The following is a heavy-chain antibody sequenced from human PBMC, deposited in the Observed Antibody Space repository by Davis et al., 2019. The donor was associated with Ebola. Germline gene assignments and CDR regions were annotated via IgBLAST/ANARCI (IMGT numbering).Heavy chain of an antibody. D-gene: IGHD1-26*01. Sequence: ASVKVSCKASGYTFTSYGISWVRQAPGQGLEWMGWISAYNGNTNYAQKLQGRVTMTTDTSTSTAYMELRSLRSDDTAVYYCARAPSYRSSKWDWFDPWGQGTLVTVSS. CDR1: GYTFTSYG. CDR2: ISAYNGNT. V-gene: IGHV1-18*01. CDR3: ARAPSYRSSKWDWFDP. J-gene: IGHJ5*02.